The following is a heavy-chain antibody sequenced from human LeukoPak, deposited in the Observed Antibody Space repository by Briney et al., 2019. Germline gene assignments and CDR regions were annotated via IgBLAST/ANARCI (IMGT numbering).Heavy chain of an antibody. CDR1: GGTFSSYA. J-gene: IGHJ3*02. CDR3: ARDWAVAGTVAFDI. D-gene: IGHD6-19*01. CDR2: IIPIFGTA. Sequence: ASVKVSCKASGGTFSSYAISWVRQAPGQGLEWMGGIIPIFGTANYAQKFQGRVTITTDESTSTAYMELNSLRSEDTAVYYCARDWAVAGTVAFDIWGQGTMVTVSS. V-gene: IGHV1-69*05.